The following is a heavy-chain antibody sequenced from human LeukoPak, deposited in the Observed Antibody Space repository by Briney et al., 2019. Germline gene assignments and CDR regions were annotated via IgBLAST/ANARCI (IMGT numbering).Heavy chain of an antibody. D-gene: IGHD5-18*01. CDR3: VKGQGPTAYYYGLDV. CDR1: GFSFSSYA. CDR2: ISFNGGSP. V-gene: IGHV3-64D*09. J-gene: IGHJ6*02. Sequence: PGGSLRLSCAASGFSFSSYAMHWVRQAPGRGLEYVSAISFNGGSPYYADSVKGRFTISRDNSKNTLYLQMSSLRAEDTAVYYCVKGQGPTAYYYGLDVWGRGTTVTVSS.